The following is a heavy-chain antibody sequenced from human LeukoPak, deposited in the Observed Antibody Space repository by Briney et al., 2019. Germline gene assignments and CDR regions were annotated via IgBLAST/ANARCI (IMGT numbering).Heavy chain of an antibody. CDR1: GGSIRSYY. CDR3: ARYCSTTTCYSPWFDP. Sequence: SETLSLTCTVSGGSIRSYYWSWIRQSPGKGLEWIGYMYNSGSTKYNPSLKSRATISVDTSKNQFSLKLSSVTAADTAVYYCARYCSTTTCYSPWFDPWGQGTLVTVSS. V-gene: IGHV4-59*08. D-gene: IGHD2-2*01. CDR2: MYNSGST. J-gene: IGHJ5*02.